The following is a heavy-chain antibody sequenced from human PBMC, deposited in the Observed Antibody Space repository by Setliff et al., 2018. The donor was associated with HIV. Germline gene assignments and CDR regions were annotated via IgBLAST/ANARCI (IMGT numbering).Heavy chain of an antibody. CDR3: APTRAYPPLEYFQH. V-gene: IGHV1-2*02. Sequence: ASVKVSCKASGYTFTGYSIHWVRQAPGQGLEWMGWINPNNGGTNYAQVRDRVTMTRDTSISTAYMDLSRLRSDDTAVYYCAPTRAYPPLEYFQHWGQGTLVTVSS. CDR1: GYTFTGYS. J-gene: IGHJ1*01. CDR2: INPNNGGT.